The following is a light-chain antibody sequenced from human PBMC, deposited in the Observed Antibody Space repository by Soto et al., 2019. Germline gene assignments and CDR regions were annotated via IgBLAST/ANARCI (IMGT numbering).Light chain of an antibody. V-gene: IGKV3-20*01. CDR3: QQYGSSPFT. CDR1: QSVSSSY. J-gene: IGKJ3*01. CDR2: GAS. Sequence: EIVLTQSPGTLSLSPGERATLSCRASQSVSSSYLAWYQQKPGRTPRLLFYGASSRATGIPDRFSGSGSGTDFTLTISSLEPEDVAVYYCQQYGSSPFTFGPGTKVDIK.